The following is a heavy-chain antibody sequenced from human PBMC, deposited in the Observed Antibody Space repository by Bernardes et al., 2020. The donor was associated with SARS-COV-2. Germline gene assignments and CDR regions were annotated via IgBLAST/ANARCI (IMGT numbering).Heavy chain of an antibody. CDR2: ISGSGGST. J-gene: IGHJ6*02. V-gene: IGHV3-23*01. D-gene: IGHD2-15*01. Sequence: GGSLRLSCAASGFTFSSYAMSWVRQAPGKGLEWVSAISGSGGSTYYADSVKGRFIISRDNSKNTLYLQMNSLRAEDTAVYYCAKTPVVVVAANTYYYYRMDVWGQGTTVTVSS. CDR1: GFTFSSYA. CDR3: AKTPVVVVAANTYYYYRMDV.